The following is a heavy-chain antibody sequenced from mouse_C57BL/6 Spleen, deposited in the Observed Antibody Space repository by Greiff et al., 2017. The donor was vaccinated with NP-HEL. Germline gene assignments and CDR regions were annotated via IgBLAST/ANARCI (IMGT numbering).Heavy chain of an antibody. CDR1: GYTFTSYW. J-gene: IGHJ2*01. CDR2: IHPNSGST. CDR3: ARSYYDYDYFDY. Sequence: QVQLQQSGAELVKPGASVKLSCKASGYTFTSYWMHWVKQRPGQGLEWIGMIHPNSGSTNYNEKFKSKATLTVDKSSSTAYMQLSSLTSEDSAVYYCARSYYDYDYFDYWGQGTTLTVSS. V-gene: IGHV1-64*01. D-gene: IGHD2-4*01.